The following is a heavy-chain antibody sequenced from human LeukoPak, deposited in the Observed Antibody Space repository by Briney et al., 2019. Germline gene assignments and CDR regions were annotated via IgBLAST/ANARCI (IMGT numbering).Heavy chain of an antibody. CDR1: GFTFSNYA. D-gene: IGHD3-10*01. CDR3: ARVNSYGSGSSEY. CDR2: ISGSGGST. Sequence: PGGSLRLSCAASGFTFSNYAMNWVRQAPGRGLEWVSAISGSGGSTYYADSVKGRFTISRDNSKNTLYLQMGSLRAEDMAVYYCARVNSYGSGSSEYWGQGTLVTVSS. J-gene: IGHJ4*02. V-gene: IGHV3-23*01.